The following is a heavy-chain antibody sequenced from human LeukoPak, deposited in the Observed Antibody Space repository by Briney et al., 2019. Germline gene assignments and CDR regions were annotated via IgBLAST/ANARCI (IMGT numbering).Heavy chain of an antibody. D-gene: IGHD4-17*01. CDR3: AREPTTVTTAFDY. V-gene: IGHV3-21*01. Sequence: PGGSLRLSCAASGFTFSSYSMNWVRQAPGKGLEWVSSISSSSSYIYYADSVKGRFTISRDNAKNSLYLKMNSLRAEDTAVYYCAREPTTVTTAFDYWGQGTLVTVSS. J-gene: IGHJ4*02. CDR2: ISSSSSYI. CDR1: GFTFSSYS.